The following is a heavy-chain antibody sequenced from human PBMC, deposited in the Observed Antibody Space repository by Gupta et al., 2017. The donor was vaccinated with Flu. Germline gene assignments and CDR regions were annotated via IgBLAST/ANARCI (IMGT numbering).Heavy chain of an antibody. Sequence: EVQLLESGGGLVQPGGSLRLPCAASGFTFRSYAMSWVRQAPGKGLEWVSAISGSGGSTYYADSVKGRFTISRDNSKNTLYLQMNSLRAEDTAVYYCAKDSLVVVVAAMGPWGQGTLVTVSS. D-gene: IGHD2-15*01. J-gene: IGHJ5*02. V-gene: IGHV3-23*01. CDR3: AKDSLVVVVAAMGP. CDR2: ISGSGGST. CDR1: GFTFRSYA.